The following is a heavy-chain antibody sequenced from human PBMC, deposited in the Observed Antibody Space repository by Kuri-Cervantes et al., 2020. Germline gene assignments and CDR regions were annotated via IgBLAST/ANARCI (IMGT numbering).Heavy chain of an antibody. CDR1: QYTFTSYD. D-gene: IGHD4-17*01. V-gene: IGHV1-18*01. J-gene: IGHJ3*02. CDR3: ARDSTRSYGDLRRGAFDI. CDR2: MNPDSGNT. Sequence: ASVKVSCKGSQYTFTSYDINWVRQATGQGLEWMGWMNPDSGNTNYAQKLQGRVTMTTDTSTSTAYMELRSLRSDDTAVYYCARDSTRSYGDLRRGAFDIWGQGTMVTVSS.